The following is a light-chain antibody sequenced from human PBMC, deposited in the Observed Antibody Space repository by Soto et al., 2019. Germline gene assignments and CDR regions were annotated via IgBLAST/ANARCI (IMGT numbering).Light chain of an antibody. CDR3: QQYDNWPWT. CDR2: GAS. J-gene: IGKJ1*01. Sequence: EIVFTQSPATLSVSPGERATLPFRASQSVSSYLAWYQQKPGQAPRLLIHGASTRAPGFPARFSGSGSGTDFTLTISSLQSEDFAVYYCQQYDNWPWTFGQGTKVDI. CDR1: QSVSSY. V-gene: IGKV3-15*01.